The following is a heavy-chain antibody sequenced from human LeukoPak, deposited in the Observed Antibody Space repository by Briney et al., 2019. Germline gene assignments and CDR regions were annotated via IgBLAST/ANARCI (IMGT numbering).Heavy chain of an antibody. J-gene: IGHJ6*02. CDR3: ARDPYCSSTGCYNLYYYGMDV. V-gene: IGHV3-15*01. D-gene: IGHD2-2*02. CDR2: IKGKADGEAT. CDR1: GFTFSNAW. Sequence: PGGSLRLSCATSGFTFSNAWMTWVRQAPGKGLEWVGRIKGKADGEATDYAAPVKGRFSISRDDSKNTLYLQMNSLRAEDTAVYYCARDPYCSSTGCYNLYYYGMDVWGQGTTVTVSS.